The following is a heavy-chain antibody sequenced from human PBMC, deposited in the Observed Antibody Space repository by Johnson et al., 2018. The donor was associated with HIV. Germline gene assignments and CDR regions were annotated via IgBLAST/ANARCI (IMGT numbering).Heavy chain of an antibody. D-gene: IGHD6-13*01. CDR1: GFTFSGSA. CDR2: IRSKANSYAT. V-gene: IGHV3-73*02. J-gene: IGHJ3*02. Sequence: VQLVESGGGLVQPGGSLKLSCAASGFTFSGSAMHWVLQASGKGLEWVGRIRSKANSYATAYAASLKGRFTISRDDSKNTAYLQMNSLKTEDTAVYYCTSYFSYSSSWYSGVNAFDSWGQGTMVTVSS. CDR3: TSYFSYSSSWYSGVNAFDS.